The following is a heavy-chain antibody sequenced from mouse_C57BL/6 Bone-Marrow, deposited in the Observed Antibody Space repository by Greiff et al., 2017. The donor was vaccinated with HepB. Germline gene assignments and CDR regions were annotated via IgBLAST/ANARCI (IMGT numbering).Heavy chain of an antibody. J-gene: IGHJ4*01. CDR3: ARSITTVVALYAMDY. CDR1: GYTFTSYD. V-gene: IGHV1-85*01. D-gene: IGHD1-1*01. CDR2: IYPRDGST. Sequence: VQLVESGPELVKPGASVKLSCKASGYTFTSYDINWVKQRPGQGLEWIGWIYPRDGSTKYNEKFKGKATLTVDTSSSTAYMELHSLTSEDSAVYFCARSITTVVALYAMDYWGQGTSVTVSS.